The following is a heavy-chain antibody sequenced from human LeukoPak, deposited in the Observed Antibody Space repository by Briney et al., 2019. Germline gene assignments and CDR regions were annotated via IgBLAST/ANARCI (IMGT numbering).Heavy chain of an antibody. J-gene: IGHJ2*01. CDR2: INNDGRST. D-gene: IGHD1-26*01. Sequence: PGGSLRLSCAASGVTFSIYWMHWVRQAPGKGPVWVSRINNDGRSTSYADPVKGRFTISRDNAKNTLYLQMTDLRAEDTAVYYCATECGIDYWYFGLWGRGTLVTVSS. CDR3: ATECGIDYWYFGL. V-gene: IGHV3-74*01. CDR1: GVTFSIYW.